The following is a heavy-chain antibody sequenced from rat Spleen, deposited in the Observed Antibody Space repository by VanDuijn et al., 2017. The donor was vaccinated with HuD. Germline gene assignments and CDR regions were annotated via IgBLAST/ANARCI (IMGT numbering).Heavy chain of an antibody. CDR1: RFTFSDYY. D-gene: IGHD5-1*01. CDR2: INTDGANT. V-gene: IGHV5-25*01. J-gene: IGHJ2*01. CDR3: TTQWELYH. Sequence: EVQLVESGGGLVQPGRSLKLSCAASRFTFSDYYMAWVRQAAKKGLEWVASINTDGANTYYPDSVKGRFTISRDNAENTVYLQMNSLRSEDTATYYCTTQWELYHWGQGVMVTVSS.